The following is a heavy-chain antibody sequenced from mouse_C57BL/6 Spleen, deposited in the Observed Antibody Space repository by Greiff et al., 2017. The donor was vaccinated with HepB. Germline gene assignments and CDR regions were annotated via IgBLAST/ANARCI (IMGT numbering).Heavy chain of an antibody. J-gene: IGHJ1*03. Sequence: EVKLQQSGPELVKPGASVKISCKASGYTFTDYYMNWVKQSHGKSLEWIGDINPNNGGTSYNQKFKGKATLTVDKSSSTAYMELRSLTSEDSAVYYCAKEGLLRYFDVWGTGTTVTVSS. D-gene: IGHD2-3*01. CDR2: INPNNGGT. CDR1: GYTFTDYY. CDR3: AKEGLLRYFDV. V-gene: IGHV1-26*01.